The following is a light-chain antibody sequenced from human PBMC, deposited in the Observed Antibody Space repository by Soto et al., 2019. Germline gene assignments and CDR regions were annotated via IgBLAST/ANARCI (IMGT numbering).Light chain of an antibody. Sequence: QSALTQPPSVSGAPGQRVTISCTGSSSNIGGGSDVHWYQQLPGTAPKLLIYVNDKRPSGVPDRFSGSKSGTSASLAITGLQAADEADYYCQSYDSSLRDYGFGTGTKLTVL. J-gene: IGLJ1*01. CDR1: SSNIGGGSD. CDR2: VND. V-gene: IGLV1-40*01. CDR3: QSYDSSLRDYG.